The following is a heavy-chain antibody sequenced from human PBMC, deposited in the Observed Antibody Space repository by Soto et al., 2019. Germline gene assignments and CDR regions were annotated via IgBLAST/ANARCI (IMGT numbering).Heavy chain of an antibody. CDR2: INAANGNT. CDR1: GYTLTRYT. D-gene: IGHD6-25*01. CDR3: ASGMASRLPY. Sequence: QVQLVQSGAEVKKPGASVKVSCKASGYTLTRYTIHWVRQAPGQRLEWMGWINAANGNTKYARKFQGRVTISRDTSARKDYMELSSLRSEDTAVYFCASGMASRLPYWGQGTLVTVSS. V-gene: IGHV1-3*01. J-gene: IGHJ4*02.